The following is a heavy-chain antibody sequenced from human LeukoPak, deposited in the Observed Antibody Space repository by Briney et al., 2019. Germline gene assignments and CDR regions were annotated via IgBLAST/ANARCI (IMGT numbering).Heavy chain of an antibody. CDR3: AKSRGYCSAGSSCYFDY. CDR2: IGRSGDKT. Sequence: PGGSLRLSCAASGFTFSNCAMSWVRQAPGQGLEWVSVIGRSGDKTNYADSAKGRFTASRDNSKNTLYLQMNSLRAEDTAVYYCAKSRGYCSAGSSCYFDYWGRGTLVTVSS. CDR1: GFTFSNCA. J-gene: IGHJ4*02. V-gene: IGHV3-23*01. D-gene: IGHD2-15*01.